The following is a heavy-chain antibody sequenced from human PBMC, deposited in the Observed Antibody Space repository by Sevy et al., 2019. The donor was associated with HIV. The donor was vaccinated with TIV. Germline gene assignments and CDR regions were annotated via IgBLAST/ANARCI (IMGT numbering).Heavy chain of an antibody. V-gene: IGHV5-51*01. CDR1: GYSSTSHW. Sequence: GESLKISCQGSGYSSTSHWIGWVRHMPGKGLEWMGIIYPEDSETRYSPSFQGQVTFSADKSISTAYLQWSSLKASDTAMYYCATSRSGYFDSSGYYIYWGQGTLVTVSS. CDR3: ATSRSGYFDSSGYYIY. CDR2: IYPEDSET. J-gene: IGHJ4*02. D-gene: IGHD3-22*01.